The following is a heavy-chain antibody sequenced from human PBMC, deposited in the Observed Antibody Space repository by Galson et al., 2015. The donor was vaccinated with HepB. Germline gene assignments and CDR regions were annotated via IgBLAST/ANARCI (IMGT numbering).Heavy chain of an antibody. V-gene: IGHV3-30*02. J-gene: IGHJ4*02. CDR3: AKDRPRAAAGPNDY. D-gene: IGHD6-13*01. CDR2: IRYDGSNK. Sequence: SLRLSCAASGFTFSGYGMHWVRQAPGKGLEWVAFIRYDGSNKYYADSVKGRFTISRDNSKNTLYLQMNSLRAEDTAVYYCAKDRPRAAAGPNDYWGQGTLVTVSS. CDR1: GFTFSGYG.